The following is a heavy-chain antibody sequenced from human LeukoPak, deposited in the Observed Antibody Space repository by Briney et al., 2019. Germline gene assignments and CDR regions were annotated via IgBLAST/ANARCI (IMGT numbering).Heavy chain of an antibody. J-gene: IGHJ4*02. CDR3: ARAYCVGDCTVLHIYFDN. V-gene: IGHV4-30-4*07. CDR1: GGSISSGGYS. D-gene: IGHD2-21*02. Sequence: PSQTLSLTCAVSGGSISSGGYSWSWIRQPPGKGLEWIGYIYYSGSTYYNPSLKSRVTISVDTSKNQFSLKLSSVTAADTAVYYCARAYCVGDCTVLHIYFDNWGQGTLVTVSS. CDR2: IYYSGST.